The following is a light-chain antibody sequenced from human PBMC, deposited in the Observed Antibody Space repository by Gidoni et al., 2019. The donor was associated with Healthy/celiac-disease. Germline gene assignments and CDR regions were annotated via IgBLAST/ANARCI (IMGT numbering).Light chain of an antibody. Sequence: VLTQSPGTLSLSPGERATLSCRASQSVSSSYLAWYQQKPGQAPRLLIYGASSRATGIPDRFSGSGSGTDFTLTISRLEPEDFAVYYCQQYGSSPLTFGGGTKVEIK. V-gene: IGKV3-20*01. CDR1: QSVSSSY. CDR2: GAS. CDR3: QQYGSSPLT. J-gene: IGKJ4*01.